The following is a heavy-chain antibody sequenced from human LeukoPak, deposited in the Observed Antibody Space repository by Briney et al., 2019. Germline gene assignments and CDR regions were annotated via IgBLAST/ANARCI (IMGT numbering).Heavy chain of an antibody. CDR2: INSDGSST. CDR3: AREDKSTSCYDY. Sequence: GGSLRLSCAASGFTFSSYWMHWVRHAPGKGLVWVSRINSDGSSTSYADSVKGRFTISRDNAKNTLYLQMNSLRAEDTAVYYCAREDKSTSCYDYWGQGTLVTVSS. D-gene: IGHD2-2*01. J-gene: IGHJ4*02. CDR1: GFTFSSYW. V-gene: IGHV3-74*01.